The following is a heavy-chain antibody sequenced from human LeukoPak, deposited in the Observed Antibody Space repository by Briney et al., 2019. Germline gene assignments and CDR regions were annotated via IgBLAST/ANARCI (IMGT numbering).Heavy chain of an antibody. J-gene: IGHJ4*02. CDR3: AHEPDYYDSSGPPN. Sequence: SVKVSCKASEGTFSSYAISWVRQAPEQGLEWMGGIIPIFGTANYAQKFQGRVTITADESTSTAYMELSSLRSEDTAVYYCAHEPDYYDSSGPPNWGQGTLVTVSS. CDR1: EGTFSSYA. V-gene: IGHV1-69*13. CDR2: IIPIFGTA. D-gene: IGHD3-22*01.